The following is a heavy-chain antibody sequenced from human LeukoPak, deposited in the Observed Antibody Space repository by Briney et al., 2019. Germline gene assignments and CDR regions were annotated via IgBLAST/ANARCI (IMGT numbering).Heavy chain of an antibody. CDR3: ARGVYGSGLYYYYGMDV. CDR1: GGTFSSYA. J-gene: IGHJ6*02. V-gene: IGHV1-18*01. CDR2: ISAYNGNT. Sequence: ASVKVSCKASGGTFSSYAISWVRQAPGQGLEWMGWISAYNGNTNYAQKLQGRVTMTTDTSTSTAYMELRSLRSDDTAVYYCARGVYGSGLYYYYGMDVWGQGTTVTVSS. D-gene: IGHD3-10*01.